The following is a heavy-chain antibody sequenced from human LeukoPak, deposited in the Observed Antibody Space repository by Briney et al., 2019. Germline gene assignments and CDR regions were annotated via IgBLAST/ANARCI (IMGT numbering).Heavy chain of an antibody. J-gene: IGHJ4*02. Sequence: PGGSRNPSCEASGFTFITFAIHWVRQVPGKGREGGAVISYDGSNKYYADSVKGRFTISRDNSKNTLYLQMNSLRAEDTAVYYCAKEPRGGDCSYCLDYWGQGTLVTVSS. CDR3: AKEPRGGDCSYCLDY. D-gene: IGHD2-21*02. CDR1: GFTFITFA. CDR2: ISYDGSNK. V-gene: IGHV3-30*18.